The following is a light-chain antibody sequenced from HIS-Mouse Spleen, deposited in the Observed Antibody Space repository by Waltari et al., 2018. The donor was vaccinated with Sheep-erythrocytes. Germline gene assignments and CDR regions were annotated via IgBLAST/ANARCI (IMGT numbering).Light chain of an antibody. CDR2: DVS. Sequence: QSALTQPRSVSGSPGQSVTISCTGTSSDVGGYNYVSWYQQHPGKAPKLMIYDVSKRPSGVPDRFSDSKYGNTASLTISGLQAEDEADYYCCSYAGSYTWVFGGGTKLTVL. CDR1: SSDVGGYNY. J-gene: IGLJ3*02. CDR3: CSYAGSYTWV. V-gene: IGLV2-11*01.